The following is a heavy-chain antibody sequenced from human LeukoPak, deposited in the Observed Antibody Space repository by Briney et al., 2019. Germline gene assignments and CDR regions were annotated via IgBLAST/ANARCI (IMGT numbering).Heavy chain of an antibody. CDR2: INHSGST. CDR3: AREYSSSSGWFDP. J-gene: IGHJ5*02. CDR1: GGSFSGYY. V-gene: IGHV4-34*01. Sequence: PSETLSLTCAVYGGSFSGYYWSWIRQPPGKGLEWIGEINHSGSTNYNPSLKSRVTISVDTSKNQFSLKLSSVTAADTAVYYCAREYSSSSGWFDPWGQETLVTVSS. D-gene: IGHD6-6*01.